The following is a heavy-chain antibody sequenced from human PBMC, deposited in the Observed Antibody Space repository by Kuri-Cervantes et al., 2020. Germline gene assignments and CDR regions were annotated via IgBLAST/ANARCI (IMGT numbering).Heavy chain of an antibody. Sequence: GGSLRLSCVGSGFSFRNYALAWVRQAPGKGLEWVSSIGARTYYTDSVKGRFTISRDNAKNSLYLQMNSLRAEDTAVYYCAREEGNDGFDYWGQGTLVTVSS. D-gene: IGHD1-1*01. CDR2: IGART. V-gene: IGHV3-69-1*01. CDR1: GFSFRNYA. J-gene: IGHJ4*02. CDR3: AREEGNDGFDY.